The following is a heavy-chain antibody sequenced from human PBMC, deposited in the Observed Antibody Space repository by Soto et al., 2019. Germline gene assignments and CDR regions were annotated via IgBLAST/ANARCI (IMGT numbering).Heavy chain of an antibody. V-gene: IGHV3-23*01. Sequence: GGSLRLSCTASGFTFSSYAMSWVRQAPGKGLEWVSSINGGGGTTNYADSVKGRFTISRDNSKNTLYLQMSSLRAEDTAVYFCAKVVCTSNCYDYWGQGTLVTVSS. J-gene: IGHJ4*02. D-gene: IGHD2-2*01. CDR3: AKVVCTSNCYDY. CDR1: GFTFSSYA. CDR2: INGGGGTT.